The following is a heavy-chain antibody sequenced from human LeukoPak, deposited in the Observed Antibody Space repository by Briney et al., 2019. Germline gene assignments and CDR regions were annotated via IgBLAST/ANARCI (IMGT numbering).Heavy chain of an antibody. Sequence: PGGSLRFSCAASGFTLSSLAMHWVRQAPGKGLEWVSSSGTRSGTKYYADSVMGRFTISRDSAMNSVSLQINSLRAEDTAVYYCLLQMTYGELSDPDFRGQGTLVTVSS. CDR3: LLQMTYGELSDPDF. J-gene: IGHJ4*02. V-gene: IGHV3-21*01. CDR1: GFTLSSLA. D-gene: IGHD3-16*02. CDR2: SGTRSGTK.